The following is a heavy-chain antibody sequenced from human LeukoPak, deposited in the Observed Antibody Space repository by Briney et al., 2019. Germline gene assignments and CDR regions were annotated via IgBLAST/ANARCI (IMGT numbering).Heavy chain of an antibody. CDR3: TTDLAAMVRAVDY. Sequence: GGSLRLSCAASGFTFSAYWMTWVRQAPGKGLEWVGRIKSKTDGGTTDYTAPVKGRFTISRDDSKNTLDLQMNSLKIEDTAVYYCTTDLAAMVRAVDYWGQGTLVTVSS. V-gene: IGHV3-15*01. CDR1: GFTFSAYW. D-gene: IGHD5-18*01. J-gene: IGHJ4*02. CDR2: IKSKTDGGTT.